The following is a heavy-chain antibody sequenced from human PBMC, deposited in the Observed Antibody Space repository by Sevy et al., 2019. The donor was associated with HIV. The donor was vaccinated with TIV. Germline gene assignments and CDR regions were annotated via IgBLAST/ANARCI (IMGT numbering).Heavy chain of an antibody. D-gene: IGHD6-19*01. CDR1: GFTFSSYA. Sequence: GGSLRLSCAASGFTFSSYAMHWVRQAPGKGLEWVAVISYDGSNKYYADSVKGRFTISRDNSKNTLYLQMNSLRAEDTAVYYCARVGGVAVAVIWEGMDVWGQGTTVTVSS. V-gene: IGHV3-30-3*01. CDR2: ISYDGSNK. CDR3: ARVGGVAVAVIWEGMDV. J-gene: IGHJ6*02.